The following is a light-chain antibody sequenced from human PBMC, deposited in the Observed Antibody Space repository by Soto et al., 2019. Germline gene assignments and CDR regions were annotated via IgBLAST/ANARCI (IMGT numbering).Light chain of an antibody. CDR3: QQYDNLPLT. CDR2: DAS. V-gene: IGKV1-33*01. J-gene: IGKJ4*01. CDR1: QDISNY. Sequence: DIQMTQSPSSLSASVGDRVTITCQASQDISNYLNWYQQKPGKAPKLLIYDASNLETGVPSRFSGSGSGTDFAFTISSLQPEDIATYYCQQYDNLPLTFGGGTKVKFK.